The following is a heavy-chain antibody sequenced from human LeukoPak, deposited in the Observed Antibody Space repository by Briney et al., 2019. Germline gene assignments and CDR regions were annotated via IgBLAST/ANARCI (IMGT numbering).Heavy chain of an antibody. CDR1: GFTFSSYG. CDR2: IRYDGSNK. D-gene: IGHD6-19*01. V-gene: IGHV3-30*02. J-gene: IGHJ3*02. CDR3: AKESSSGWHDAFDI. Sequence: PGGSLRLSCAASGFTFSSYGVYWVRQAPGKGLEWVAFIRYDGSNKYYGESVKGRLTISRDTSKSTLYLQMNSLRVEDTAVYYCAKESSSGWHDAFDIWGQGTMVTVSS.